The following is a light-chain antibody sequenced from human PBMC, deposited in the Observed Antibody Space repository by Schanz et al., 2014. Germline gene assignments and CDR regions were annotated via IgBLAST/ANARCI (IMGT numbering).Light chain of an antibody. Sequence: EIVLTQSPATLSLSPGERATLSCRASQSVSSYLAWYQQKPGQAPRLLIYGASNRATGIATRFSGSGSGTEFTLTISNLQSEDFAVYYCQQYNDWPLTFGGGTKVEIK. CDR3: QQYNDWPLT. CDR1: QSVSSY. J-gene: IGKJ4*01. V-gene: IGKV3-15*01. CDR2: GAS.